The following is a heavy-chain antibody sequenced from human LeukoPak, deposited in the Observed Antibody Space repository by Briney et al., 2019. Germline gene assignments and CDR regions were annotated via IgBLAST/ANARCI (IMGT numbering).Heavy chain of an antibody. Sequence: SETLSLTCTVSGGSIRSGGYYWGWIRQPPGKGLEWIATIYYSGSTYSNPSLKSRVTISVDTSKNQFSLKLDSVTAADTAVYYCAKGTSSGWYYFDYWGQRTLVTVSS. CDR1: GGSIRSGGYY. J-gene: IGHJ4*02. CDR2: IYYSGST. D-gene: IGHD6-19*01. V-gene: IGHV4-39*07. CDR3: AKGTSSGWYYFDY.